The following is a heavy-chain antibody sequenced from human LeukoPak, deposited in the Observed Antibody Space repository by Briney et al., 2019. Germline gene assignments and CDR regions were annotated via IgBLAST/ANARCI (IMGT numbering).Heavy chain of an antibody. J-gene: IGHJ4*02. CDR3: AKDSGKYYYGSGPVDY. V-gene: IGHV3-30*18. CDR2: ISYDGSNK. Sequence: GRSLRPSCAASGLTFSSYGMHWVRQAPGKGLEWVAVISYDGSNKYYADSVKGRFTISRDNSKNTLYLQMNSLRAEDTAVYYCAKDSGKYYYGSGPVDYWGQGTLVTVSS. D-gene: IGHD3-10*01. CDR1: GLTFSSYG.